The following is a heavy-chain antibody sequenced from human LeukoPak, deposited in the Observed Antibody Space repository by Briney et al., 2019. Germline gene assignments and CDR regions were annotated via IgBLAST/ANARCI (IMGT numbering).Heavy chain of an antibody. CDR1: GFTFSSYA. V-gene: IGHV3-30*04. CDR3: ARIWGYYDSSGYVHDY. CDR2: TSYDGSNK. D-gene: IGHD3-22*01. Sequence: GGSLRLSCAASGFTFSSYAMHWVRQAPGKGLEWVAVTSYDGSNKYYADSVKGRFTISRDNSKNTLYLQMNSLRAEDTAVYYCARIWGYYDSSGYVHDYWGQGTLVTVSS. J-gene: IGHJ4*02.